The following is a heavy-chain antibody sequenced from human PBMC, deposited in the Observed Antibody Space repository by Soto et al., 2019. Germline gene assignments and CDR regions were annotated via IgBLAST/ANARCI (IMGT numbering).Heavy chain of an antibody. D-gene: IGHD2-8*02. Sequence: HEHLVQSGAEVKRHGASLKVSCKASGYSFTGYYIHWVRQAPGQGLEWMGWINPDSGATNYAQNFQGRVTLTSDTSISTASLDLTSLTSDDTAVYYCARGDYGTGGYPFPYFDYLGQGTLVIVSS. CDR3: ARGDYGTGGYPFPYFDY. V-gene: IGHV1-2*02. J-gene: IGHJ4*02. CDR2: INPDSGAT. CDR1: GYSFTGYY.